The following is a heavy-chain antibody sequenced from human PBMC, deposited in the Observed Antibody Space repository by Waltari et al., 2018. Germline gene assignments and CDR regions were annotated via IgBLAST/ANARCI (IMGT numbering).Heavy chain of an antibody. Sequence: EAHLVESGGGLVQPGGSLRLSCAASGFTVSGNYWSWVRHAPGKGLEWVSILSGGGTTYYADAVKGRFTISRHSSNNTLYLQMNNLRTEDTAVYYCARDVVTTTAMDVWGQGTTVTVSS. V-gene: IGHV3-53*04. CDR2: LSGGGTT. CDR3: ARDVVTTTAMDV. J-gene: IGHJ6*02. CDR1: GFTVSGNY. D-gene: IGHD4-17*01.